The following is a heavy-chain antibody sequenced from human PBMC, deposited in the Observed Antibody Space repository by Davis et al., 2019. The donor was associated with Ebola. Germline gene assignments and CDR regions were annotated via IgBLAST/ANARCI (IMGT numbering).Heavy chain of an antibody. V-gene: IGHV4-4*07. CDR1: GGSMTYYY. J-gene: IGHJ4*02. CDR2: IYTSGTT. CDR3: VRDRTAGRFDS. D-gene: IGHD6-13*01. Sequence: PSETLSLTCTVSGGSMTYYYWSWIRQPAGKRLELLGRIYTSGTTTYNPSLESRVTMSIDTSKNQFSLKLTSVTAADTAVYYCVRDRTAGRFDSWGQGALVTVSS.